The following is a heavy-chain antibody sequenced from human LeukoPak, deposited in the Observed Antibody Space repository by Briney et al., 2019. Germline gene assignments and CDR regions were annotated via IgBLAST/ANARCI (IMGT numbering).Heavy chain of an antibody. D-gene: IGHD1-26*01. CDR2: ISSSGSTI. Sequence: GGSLRLSCAASGFTFSSYEMNWVRQAPGKGLEGVSYISSSGSTIYYADSVKGRFTISRDNAKNTLYLQVSSLRTEDTAVYYCARGGSGSYYYYHYYMDVWGRGTTVTVSS. J-gene: IGHJ6*03. CDR1: GFTFSSYE. V-gene: IGHV3-48*03. CDR3: ARGGSGSYYYYHYYMDV.